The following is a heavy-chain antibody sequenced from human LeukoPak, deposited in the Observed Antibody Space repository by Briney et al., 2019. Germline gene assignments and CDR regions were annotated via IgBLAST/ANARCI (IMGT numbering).Heavy chain of an antibody. CDR3: ARDRGVAVAGYYGMDV. CDR1: GYTFTSYY. Sequence: ASVKVSCKASGYTFTSYYMHWVRQAPGQGLEWMGIINPSGGSTSYAQKFQSRVTMTRDTSTSTVYMELSSLRSEDTAVYYCARDRGVAVAGYYGMDVWGQGTTVTVSS. D-gene: IGHD6-19*01. V-gene: IGHV1-46*01. CDR2: INPSGGST. J-gene: IGHJ6*02.